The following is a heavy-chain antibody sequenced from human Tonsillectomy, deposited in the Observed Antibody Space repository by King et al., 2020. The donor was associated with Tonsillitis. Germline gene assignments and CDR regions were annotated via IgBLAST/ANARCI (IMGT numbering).Heavy chain of an antibody. D-gene: IGHD6-19*01. CDR2: IKSNPDGGTT. V-gene: IGHV3-15*05. CDR1: GIIFSNAW. Sequence: VQLVESGGGLVKPGGSLRLSCAASGIIFSNAWMTWVRQAPGKGLEWVGRIKSNPDGGTTDYAAPVKGRFTISRDDSKNTLYLQMNSLKTEDSAVYYCSTFYGIAVAGTDYWGQGTLVTVSS. J-gene: IGHJ4*02. CDR3: STFYGIAVAGTDY.